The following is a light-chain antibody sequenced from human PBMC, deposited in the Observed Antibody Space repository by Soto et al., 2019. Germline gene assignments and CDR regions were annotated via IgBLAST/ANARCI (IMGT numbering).Light chain of an antibody. V-gene: IGLV2-8*01. Sequence: QSALTQPPSASGSLGQSVTISCTGTSSDVGGYKYVSWYQQHPGKAPKVMIYEVNKRPSGVPDRFSGSKSGNTASLTVSGLQAEDEAEYYCSSYAGTNNWMFGGGTKLTVL. CDR3: SSYAGTNNWM. J-gene: IGLJ3*02. CDR1: SSDVGGYKY. CDR2: EVN.